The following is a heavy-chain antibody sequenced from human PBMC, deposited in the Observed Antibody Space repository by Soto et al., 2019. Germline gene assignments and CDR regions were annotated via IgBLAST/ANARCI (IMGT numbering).Heavy chain of an antibody. J-gene: IGHJ6*02. D-gene: IGHD3-3*01. CDR2: ISYDGSNK. Sequence: SCKASGYPFTGPYIYWVRQAPGKGLEWVAVISYDGSNKYYADSVKGRFTISRDNSKNTLYLQMNSLRAEDTAVYYCAKSALSEGQSITIFGVVYYYYYYGMDVWGQGTTVTVSS. CDR1: GYPFTGPY. CDR3: AKSALSEGQSITIFGVVYYYYYYGMDV. V-gene: IGHV3-30*18.